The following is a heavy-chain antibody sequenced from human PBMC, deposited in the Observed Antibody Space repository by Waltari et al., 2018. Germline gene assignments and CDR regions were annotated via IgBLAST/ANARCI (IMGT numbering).Heavy chain of an antibody. CDR2: IYYSGST. CDR3: ARGGSGSRANFDC. CDR1: GGSINTFY. D-gene: IGHD3-10*01. Sequence: QVQLQESGPGLVKPSETLSLTCTASGGSINTFYWNWIRQPPGKGLEWIGNIYYSGSTNYSPSLKSRVTISVDTSKNQFSLNLSSVTAADTAVYYCARGGSGSRANFDCWGQGTLVTVSS. J-gene: IGHJ4*02. V-gene: IGHV4-59*01.